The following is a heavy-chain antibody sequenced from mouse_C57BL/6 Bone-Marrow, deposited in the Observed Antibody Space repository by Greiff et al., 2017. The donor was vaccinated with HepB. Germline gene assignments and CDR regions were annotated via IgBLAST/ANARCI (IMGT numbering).Heavy chain of an antibody. D-gene: IGHD1-1*01. V-gene: IGHV3-6*01. CDR3: ARAVVAYYFDD. CDR1: GYSITSGYY. J-gene: IGHJ2*01. Sequence: EVKLMESGPGLVKPSQSLSLTCSVTGYSITSGYYWNWIRKFPGNKLEWMGYISYDGSNNYNPSLNNRISITRDTSKNQFFLKLNSGTTEDTATYYCARAVVAYYFDDWGQGTTLTVSS. CDR2: ISYDGSN.